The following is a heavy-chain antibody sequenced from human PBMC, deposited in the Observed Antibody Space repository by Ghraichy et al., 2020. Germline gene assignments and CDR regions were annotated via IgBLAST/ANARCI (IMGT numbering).Heavy chain of an antibody. CDR1: GFTFSSYA. J-gene: IGHJ4*02. CDR3: ASPAASRVY. CDR2: ISYDGSNK. V-gene: IGHV3-30-3*01. Sequence: GALRLSCAASGFTFSSYAMHWVRQAPGKGLEWVAVISYDGSNKYYADSVKGRFTISRDNSKNTLYLQMNSLRAEDTTVYYCASPAASRVYWGQGTLVTVSS. D-gene: IGHD2-2*01.